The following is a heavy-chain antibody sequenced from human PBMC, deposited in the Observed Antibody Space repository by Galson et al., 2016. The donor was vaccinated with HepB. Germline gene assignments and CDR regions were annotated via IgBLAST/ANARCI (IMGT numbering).Heavy chain of an antibody. V-gene: IGHV4-61*01. CDR3: ARDIYYGNYGGWFDP. CDR1: GVSVSDGSNY. Sequence: QVQLQESGPGLVKPSAPLSLTCAVSGVSVSDGSNYWRWIRQPPGEGLEWSGYVHYDTDDTASNHSVYGRVTSSIDTSRNQFSLRLTSVTAADTAVYYCARDIYYGNYGGWFDPWGQGTLVTVSS. D-gene: IGHD4-11*01. J-gene: IGHJ5*02. CDR2: VHYDTDDT.